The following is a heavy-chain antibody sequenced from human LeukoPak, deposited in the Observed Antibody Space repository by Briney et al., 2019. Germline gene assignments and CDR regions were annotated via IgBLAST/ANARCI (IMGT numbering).Heavy chain of an antibody. J-gene: IGHJ3*02. CDR1: GFTVSSNY. D-gene: IGHD6-13*01. V-gene: IGHV3-53*01. CDR3: ARVRQQLVLDAFDI. CDR2: IYSGGST. Sequence: PGGSLRLSYAASGFTVSSNYMSWVRQAPGKGLEWVSVIYSGGSTYYADSVKGRFTISRDNSKNTLYLQMNSLRAEDTAVYYCARVRQQLVLDAFDIWGQGTMVTVSS.